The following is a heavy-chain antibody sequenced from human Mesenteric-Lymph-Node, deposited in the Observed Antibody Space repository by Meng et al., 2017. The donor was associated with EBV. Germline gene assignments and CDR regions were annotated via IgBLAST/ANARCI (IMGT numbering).Heavy chain of an antibody. CDR3: AKDLNFLQ. V-gene: IGHV1-46*01. Sequence: QVQLVQSGAEVKKPGASVKIHCTASGYTLANSFVHWVRQAPGQGLEWVGLINPTGDKKTYAQGFQGRLTMTRDTPTSTVYMELSGLKSDDTAVYYCAKDLNFLQWGQGTLGTVSS. CDR1: GYTLANSF. J-gene: IGHJ4*02. D-gene: IGHD1-7*01. CDR2: INPTGDKK.